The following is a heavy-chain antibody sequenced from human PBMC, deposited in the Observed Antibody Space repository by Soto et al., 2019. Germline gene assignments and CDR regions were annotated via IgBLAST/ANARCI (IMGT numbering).Heavy chain of an antibody. CDR2: IYYSGST. D-gene: IGHD1-26*01. V-gene: IGHV4-59*08. J-gene: IGHJ4*02. Sequence: QVQLQESGPGLVKPSETLSLTWTVSGGSISSYYWSWIRQPPGKGLEWIGYIYYSGSTNYNPSLKSRVTISVDTSKNQFSLKLSSVTAADTAVYYCARRYGSAIDYWGQGTLVTVSS. CDR3: ARRYGSAIDY. CDR1: GGSISSYY.